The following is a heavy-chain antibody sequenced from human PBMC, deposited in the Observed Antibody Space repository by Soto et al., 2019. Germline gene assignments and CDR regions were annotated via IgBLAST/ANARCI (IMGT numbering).Heavy chain of an antibody. Sequence: QVQLQESGPGLVKPSETLSLTCTVSGGSISSYYWSWIRQPPGKGLEWIGYIYYSGSTNYNPSLKSRVTISVDTSKNQFSLKLSSVTAADTAVYYCSRDGGDGYPDYWGQGTLVTVPS. CDR3: SRDGGDGYPDY. V-gene: IGHV4-59*01. CDR2: IYYSGST. CDR1: GGSISSYY. D-gene: IGHD3-16*01. J-gene: IGHJ4*02.